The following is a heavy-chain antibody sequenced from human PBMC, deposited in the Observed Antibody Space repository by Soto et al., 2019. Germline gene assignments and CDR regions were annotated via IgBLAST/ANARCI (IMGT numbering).Heavy chain of an antibody. CDR3: DRGGYDCWSGYYLDY. Sequence: ASVKVSCKASGYTFTSYGISWVRQSPGQGLEWMGGISAYSGNTNNAQRPQDSGTMTTDTSTSTGYMELRSLTADATAVYYWDRGGYDCWSGYYLDYWGKGSLFTVAS. D-gene: IGHD3-3*01. J-gene: IGHJ4*02. CDR1: GYTFTSYG. V-gene: IGHV1-18*04. CDR2: ISAYSGNT.